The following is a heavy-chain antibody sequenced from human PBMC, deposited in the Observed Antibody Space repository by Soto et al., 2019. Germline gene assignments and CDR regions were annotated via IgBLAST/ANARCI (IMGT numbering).Heavy chain of an antibody. Sequence: ASVKVSCKASGYTFTGYYMHWVRQAPGQGLEWMGWINPNSGGTNYAQKFQGWVTMTRDTSISTAYMELSRLRSDDTAVYYCARETIQQWRYSGMDGCAQETTVA. CDR3: ARETIQQWRYSGMDG. J-gene: IGHJ6*02. CDR2: INPNSGGT. V-gene: IGHV1-2*04. CDR1: GYTFTGYY. D-gene: IGHD6-19*01.